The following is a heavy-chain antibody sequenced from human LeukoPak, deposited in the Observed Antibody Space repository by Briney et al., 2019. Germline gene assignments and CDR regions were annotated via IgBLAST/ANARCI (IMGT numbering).Heavy chain of an antibody. CDR2: ITGSGSST. J-gene: IGHJ4*02. D-gene: IGHD1-26*01. V-gene: IGHV3-23*01. Sequence: GGSLRLSCAASGFTFSSYAMNWVRQAPGKGLEWVSGITGSGSSTYYADSVKGRFTISRYNSKNTLYLQMNNLRAEDTAVYYCAKNQAFGVGDTTSDYWGQGTLVTVSS. CDR1: GFTFSSYA. CDR3: AKNQAFGVGDTTSDY.